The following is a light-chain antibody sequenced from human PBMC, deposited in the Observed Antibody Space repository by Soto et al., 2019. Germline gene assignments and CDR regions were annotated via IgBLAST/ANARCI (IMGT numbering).Light chain of an antibody. CDR2: LNNDGSH. CDR3: QTWGTGPFV. V-gene: IGLV4-69*01. J-gene: IGLJ1*01. Sequence: QPVLTQSPSASASLGASVKLTCTLSSGHSSYAIAWHQQQPEKGPRYLMKLNNDGSHSKGDGIPDRFSGSSSGAERYLTITRLQSEDEADYYCQTWGTGPFVFGTGNKLTVL. CDR1: SGHSSYA.